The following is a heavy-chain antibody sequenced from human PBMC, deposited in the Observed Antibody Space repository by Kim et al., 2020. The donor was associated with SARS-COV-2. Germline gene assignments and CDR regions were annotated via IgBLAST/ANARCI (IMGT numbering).Heavy chain of an antibody. CDR1: GYTFTSYY. Sequence: ASVKVSCKASGYTFTSYYMHWVRQAPGQGLEWMGIINPSGGSTSYAQKFQDRVTMTRDTSTSTVYMELSSLRSEDTAVYYCARAGLWFGEPQGAGWFDPWGQGTLVTVSS. CDR3: ARAGLWFGEPQGAGWFDP. CDR2: INPSGGST. D-gene: IGHD3-10*01. J-gene: IGHJ5*02. V-gene: IGHV1-46*01.